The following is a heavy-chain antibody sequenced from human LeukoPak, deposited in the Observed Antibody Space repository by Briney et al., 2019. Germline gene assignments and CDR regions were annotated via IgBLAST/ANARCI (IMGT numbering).Heavy chain of an antibody. CDR1: GFTFSSYG. V-gene: IGHV3-33*01. CDR2: IWYDGSNK. Sequence: PGRSLRLSCAASGFTFSSYGMHWVRQAPGKGLEWVAVIWYDGSNKYYADSVKGRFTISRDNSKNTLYLQMNSLRAEDTAVYYCAREVVDSSGQNWFDPWGQGTLVTVSS. CDR3: AREVVDSSGQNWFDP. J-gene: IGHJ5*02. D-gene: IGHD3-22*01.